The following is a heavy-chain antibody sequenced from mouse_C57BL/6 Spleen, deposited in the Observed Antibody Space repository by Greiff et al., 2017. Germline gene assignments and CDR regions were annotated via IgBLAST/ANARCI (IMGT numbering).Heavy chain of an antibody. CDR1: GYTIKNYC. V-gene: IGHV14-3*01. J-gene: IGHJ2*01. Sequence: VQLQQSVAELVRPGASVKLSCTASGYTIKNYCMHWVKQRPEQGLEWIGRIDPSDGNTNYAPKFQGKATLTADTSSNTAYLQLSSLTSEDTAVYYCASQVATSSFDYWGQGTTLTVSS. D-gene: IGHD1-1*01. CDR2: IDPSDGNT. CDR3: ASQVATSSFDY.